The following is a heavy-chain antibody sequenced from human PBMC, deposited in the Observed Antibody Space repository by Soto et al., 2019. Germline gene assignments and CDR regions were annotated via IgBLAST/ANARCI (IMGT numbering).Heavy chain of an antibody. Sequence: ASVKVSFKTCGYTFSRIGISWLRQAPGQGLEWMGWISPHKGDTYYAQRLQGGVTMTTDTSTSTAYMELRSLRSDDTAVYFCARDLDASGSYFTNYWGQGTLVTVSS. V-gene: IGHV1-18*01. CDR1: GYTFSRIG. J-gene: IGHJ4*02. CDR3: ARDLDASGSYFTNY. D-gene: IGHD3-10*01. CDR2: ISPHKGDT.